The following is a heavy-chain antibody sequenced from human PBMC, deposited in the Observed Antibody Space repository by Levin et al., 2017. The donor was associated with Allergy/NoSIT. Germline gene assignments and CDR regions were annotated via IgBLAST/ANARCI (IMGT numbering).Heavy chain of an antibody. Sequence: AASVKVSCKASGYTFTAYYIHWVRQAPGQGLEWMGRINPNSGATNYAQNFQGRVTMTRDTSISTAYMELSRLRSDDTAVYYCATPDYSSSSGTIDYWGQGTLVTVSS. D-gene: IGHD6-6*01. CDR2: INPNSGAT. V-gene: IGHV1-2*06. J-gene: IGHJ4*02. CDR3: ATPDYSSSSGTIDY. CDR1: GYTFTAYY.